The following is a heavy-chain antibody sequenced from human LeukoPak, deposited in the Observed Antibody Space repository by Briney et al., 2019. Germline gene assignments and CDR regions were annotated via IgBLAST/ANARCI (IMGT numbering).Heavy chain of an antibody. CDR2: MNPNVGGA. CDR1: GHTFTGYY. Sequence: ASVTVSFKASGHTFTGYYVYWVRQAPGQGLGWMGWMNPNVGGANFPQKFQGRVTVTSDPAISAAYMELRRLRSDDTAVYYCARGVFGESLESWGQGTLVTVSS. CDR3: ARGVFGESLES. D-gene: IGHD3-10*02. J-gene: IGHJ4*02. V-gene: IGHV1-2*02.